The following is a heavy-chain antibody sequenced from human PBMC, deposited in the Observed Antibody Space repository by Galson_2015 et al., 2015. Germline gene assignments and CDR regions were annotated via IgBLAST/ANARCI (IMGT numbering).Heavy chain of an antibody. Sequence: PALVKPTQTLTLTCTFSGFSLRTSGVGVGWIRQPPGKALEWLALIYWNDDKHYSPSPKSRLTITKDTSKNQVVLTMTNMDPVDTATYYCGHSAVGYCSGGGCYGSDYWGQGTLVTVSS. J-gene: IGHJ4*02. CDR2: IYWNDDK. CDR3: GHSAVGYCSGGGCYGSDY. CDR1: GFSLRTSGVG. D-gene: IGHD2-15*01. V-gene: IGHV2-5*01.